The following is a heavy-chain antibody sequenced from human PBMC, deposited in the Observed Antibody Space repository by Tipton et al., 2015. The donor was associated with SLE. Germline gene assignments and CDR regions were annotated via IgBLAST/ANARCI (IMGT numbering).Heavy chain of an antibody. Sequence: QLVQSGAEVKKPGASVKVSRRASGYIFSTYGISWVRQAPGQGLEWMGWINPYNDNTDYVELLQGRVTMTTDTSTGTAYMELTSLNSDDTAIYYCARHPVAGYTYYMDVWGTGTTVTVSS. D-gene: IGHD5-24*01. CDR3: ARHPVAGYTYYMDV. J-gene: IGHJ6*03. V-gene: IGHV1-18*01. CDR1: GYIFSTYG. CDR2: INPYNDNT.